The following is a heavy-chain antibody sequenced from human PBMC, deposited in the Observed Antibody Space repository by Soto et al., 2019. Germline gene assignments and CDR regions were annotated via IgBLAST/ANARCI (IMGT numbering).Heavy chain of an antibody. J-gene: IGHJ4*02. D-gene: IGHD3-9*01. V-gene: IGHV3-30*03. CDR1: GFTFSSYG. CDR2: ISYDGSNK. Sequence: GGSLRLSCAASGFTFSSYGMHWVRQAPGKGLEWVAVISYDGSNKYYADSVKGRFTISRDNSKNTLFLQMDSLRSEDTAVYYCAIVGYGSYYEIFTGHAPRGQGTLVTVSS. CDR3: AIVGYGSYYEIFTGHAP.